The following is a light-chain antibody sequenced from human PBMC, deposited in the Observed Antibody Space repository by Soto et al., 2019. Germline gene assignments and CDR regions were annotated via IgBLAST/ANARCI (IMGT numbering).Light chain of an antibody. V-gene: IGLV3-21*02. J-gene: IGLJ1*01. CDR1: NIGSES. CDR3: QVWYSSNDLYV. Sequence: SYELTQPPSVSVAPGQTARITCGGNNIGSESVHWYQQRPGQAPVLVVYDDSDRPSGIPERFSGSNSANTATLTISRVEAGDEADYYCQVWYSSNDLYVFGRGTKV. CDR2: DDS.